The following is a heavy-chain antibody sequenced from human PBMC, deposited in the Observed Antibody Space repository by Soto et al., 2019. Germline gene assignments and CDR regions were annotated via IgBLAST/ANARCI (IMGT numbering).Heavy chain of an antibody. CDR2: IFPLLDIP. CDR1: GGTFRNYP. Sequence: QVQLVQSGTEVKKPGSSVKVSCKASGGTFRNYPINWVRQAPGQGLEWMGSIFPLLDIPDYAQTCQARLTISADKSTSTAYMELSSLTSDDTAMYFCARGPLVVLNYFESWGQGTLVTVSS. CDR3: ARGPLVVLNYFES. J-gene: IGHJ4*02. V-gene: IGHV1-69*02.